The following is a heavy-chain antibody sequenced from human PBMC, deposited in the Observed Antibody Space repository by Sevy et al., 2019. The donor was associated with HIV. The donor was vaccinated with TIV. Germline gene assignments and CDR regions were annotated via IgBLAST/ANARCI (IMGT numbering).Heavy chain of an antibody. D-gene: IGHD3-22*01. Sequence: SETLSLTCTVSGDSMNSGNFYCSWIRQSDGKGLEWIGRISTSGSTNYNPSLQSRVTMSMDTSKKQFSLKLSSVTAADTAIYYCARDQYFDSSGYFYGMDVWGQRTTVTVSS. J-gene: IGHJ6*02. CDR1: GDSMNSGNFY. V-gene: IGHV4-61*02. CDR3: ARDQYFDSSGYFYGMDV. CDR2: ISTSGST.